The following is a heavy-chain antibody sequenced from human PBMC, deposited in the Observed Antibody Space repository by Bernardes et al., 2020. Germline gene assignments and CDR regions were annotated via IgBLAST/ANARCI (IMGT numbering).Heavy chain of an antibody. CDR1: GFTFSSYG. CDR2: ISYDGSNK. J-gene: IGHJ3*02. Sequence: GGSLRLSCAASGFTFSSYGMHWVRQAPGKGLEWVAVISYDGSNKYYADSVKGRFTISRDNSKNTLYLQMNSLRAEDTAVYYCAKDLYNWNDLGYAFDIWGQGTMVTVSS. V-gene: IGHV3-30*18. D-gene: IGHD1-1*01. CDR3: AKDLYNWNDLGYAFDI.